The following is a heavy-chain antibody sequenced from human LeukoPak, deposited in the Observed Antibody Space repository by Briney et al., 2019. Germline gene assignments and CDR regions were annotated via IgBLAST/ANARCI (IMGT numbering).Heavy chain of an antibody. D-gene: IGHD3-10*02. CDR1: GFTFSSYE. V-gene: IGHV3-48*03. CDR3: AELGITMIGGV. CDR2: ISSSGSTI. Sequence: PGGSLRLSCAASGFTFSSYEMNWVRQAPGKGLEWVSSISSSGSTIYYADSVKGRFTISRDNAKNSLYLQMNSLRAEDTAVYYCAELGITMIGGVWGKGTAVTISS. J-gene: IGHJ6*04.